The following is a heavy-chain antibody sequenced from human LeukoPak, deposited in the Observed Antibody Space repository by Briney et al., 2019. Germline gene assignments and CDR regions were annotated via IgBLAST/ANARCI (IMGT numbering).Heavy chain of an antibody. D-gene: IGHD3-3*01. CDR1: GYTFTGYY. CDR2: INPNSGGT. Sequence: ASVKVSCKASGYTFTGYYMHWVRQAPGHGLERMGGINPNSGGTNNAAKLLGRVAMTRETSTSTAYMELSRLRSDDTAVYYCARSTRPYNDFCSGYPFDYWGKGTLVTVSS. CDR3: ARSTRPYNDFCSGYPFDY. V-gene: IGHV1-2*02. J-gene: IGHJ4*02.